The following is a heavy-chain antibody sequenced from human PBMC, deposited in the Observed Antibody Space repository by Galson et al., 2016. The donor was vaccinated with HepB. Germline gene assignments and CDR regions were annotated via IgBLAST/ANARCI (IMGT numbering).Heavy chain of an antibody. J-gene: IGHJ5*01. Sequence: PALVKPTQTLTLTCTFSGFSLSTSGVGVGWIRQPPGKALEWLAIIYWDDDKVYSPPLRSRLTITKDTPKNQVVLTMTNLDPVDTATYYRARWLQGGGGEWFDSWGQGTLVTVSS. D-gene: IGHD3-16*01. CDR3: ARWLQGGGGEWFDS. CDR1: GFSLSTSGVG. CDR2: IYWDDDK. V-gene: IGHV2-5*02.